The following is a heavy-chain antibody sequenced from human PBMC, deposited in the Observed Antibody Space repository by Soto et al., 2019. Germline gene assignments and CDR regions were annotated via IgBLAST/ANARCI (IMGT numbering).Heavy chain of an antibody. CDR3: AREGYDILTGYSGEGWFDP. CDR2: KKQDGRRK. D-gene: IGHD3-9*01. J-gene: IGHJ5*02. V-gene: IGHV3-7*05. Sequence: GGSLRLSCAASGFTFSSYWMSWVRQAPGKGRSGWANKKQDGRRKYYVDSVKGRLTISRDNAKNSLYLQMNSLRAEDTAVYYCAREGYDILTGYSGEGWFDPWGQGTLVTVSS. CDR1: GFTFSSYW.